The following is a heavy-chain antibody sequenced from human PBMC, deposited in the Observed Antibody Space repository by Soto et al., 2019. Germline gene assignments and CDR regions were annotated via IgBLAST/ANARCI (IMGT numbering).Heavy chain of an antibody. CDR2: IYYSGST. Sequence: SETLSLTCTVSGGSISSYYWSWIRQPPGKGLEWIGYIYYSGSTNYNPSLKSRVTISVDTSKNQFSLKLSSVTAADTAVYYCARGETYDFWSGAVDYYYMDVWGKGTTVTVSS. D-gene: IGHD3-3*01. V-gene: IGHV4-59*01. CDR1: GGSISSYY. J-gene: IGHJ6*03. CDR3: ARGETYDFWSGAVDYYYMDV.